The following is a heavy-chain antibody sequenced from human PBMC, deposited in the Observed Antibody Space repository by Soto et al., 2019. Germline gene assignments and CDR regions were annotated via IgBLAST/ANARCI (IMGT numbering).Heavy chain of an antibody. D-gene: IGHD6-13*01. Sequence: SVKVSCKASGGTFSSYAISWVRQAPGQGLEWMGGIIPIFGTANYAQKFQGRVTITADESTSTAYMELSSLRSEDTAVYYCARDTWAGHSSRFAPSAQGTLVPVSS. CDR1: GGTFSSYA. J-gene: IGHJ5*02. V-gene: IGHV1-69*13. CDR2: IIPIFGTA. CDR3: ARDTWAGHSSRFAP.